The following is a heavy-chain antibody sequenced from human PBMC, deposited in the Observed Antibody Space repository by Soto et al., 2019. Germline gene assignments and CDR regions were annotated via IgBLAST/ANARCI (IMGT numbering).Heavy chain of an antibody. V-gene: IGHV1-69*01. Sequence: QVQLVQSGAEVKKPGSSVKVSCKASGGTFNNYAISWVRQAPGQGPEWMGGIIPIFGSANYAQRFQGRVTFTAVDSTSTAYMELSSLRSEDTAVYYCARGSLRFCSGGSCYSLDYWGQGTLVTVSS. CDR3: ARGSLRFCSGGSCYSLDY. D-gene: IGHD2-15*01. J-gene: IGHJ4*02. CDR1: GGTFNNYA. CDR2: IIPIFGSA.